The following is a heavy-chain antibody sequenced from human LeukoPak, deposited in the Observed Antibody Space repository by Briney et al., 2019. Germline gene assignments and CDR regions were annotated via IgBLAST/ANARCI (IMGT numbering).Heavy chain of an antibody. Sequence: GGSLRLSCAASGFTFSSYWMSWVRQAPGKGLEWVANIKQDGSDKYYVDSVKGRFTISRNNAKNSLDLQMNSLRAEDTAVYYCAREISWNIVVVGFDYWGQGTLVTVSS. CDR2: IKQDGSDK. D-gene: IGHD2-15*01. CDR3: AREISWNIVVVGFDY. J-gene: IGHJ4*02. V-gene: IGHV3-7*01. CDR1: GFTFSSYW.